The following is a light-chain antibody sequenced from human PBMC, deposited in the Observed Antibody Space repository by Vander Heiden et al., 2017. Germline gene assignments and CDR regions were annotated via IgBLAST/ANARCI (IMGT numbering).Light chain of an antibody. CDR1: QSVSSN. CDR3: QQYNNWLKT. V-gene: IGKV3-15*01. Sequence: IVMTQSPATLSVSPGERATLSCRASQSVSSNLDWYQQKPGQAPRLLIYGASTRATGIPARFSGSGSGTEFTLTISSLQSEDFAVYYCQQYNNWLKTFGQGTKVEIK. J-gene: IGKJ1*01. CDR2: GAS.